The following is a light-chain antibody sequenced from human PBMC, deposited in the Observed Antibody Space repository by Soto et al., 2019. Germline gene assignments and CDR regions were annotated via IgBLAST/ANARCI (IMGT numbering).Light chain of an antibody. CDR1: QSVATN. J-gene: IGKJ1*01. Sequence: EAVLTQSPATLSVSPGERATLSCRASQSVATNLAWYQQRPGQAPRLPIYGASKRAIGLPARFSGSGSGTEFTLTITSLQSEDFAVYYCQQYNNWPQTFGQGTKVEIK. V-gene: IGKV3-15*01. CDR3: QQYNNWPQT. CDR2: GAS.